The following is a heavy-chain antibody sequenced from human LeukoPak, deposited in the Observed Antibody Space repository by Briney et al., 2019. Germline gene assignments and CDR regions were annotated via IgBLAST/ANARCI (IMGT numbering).Heavy chain of an antibody. V-gene: IGHV3-7*05. CDR1: GFTFSSYW. CDR3: ARDHSSGWYSDYFDY. D-gene: IGHD6-19*01. Sequence: PGGSLRLSCAASGFTFSSYWMSWVRQAPGKGLEWVASIKEDGSEEYYVDSVKGRFTISRDNAKDSLYLQMNSLRAEDTAMYYCARDHSSGWYSDYFDYWGQGTLVTVSS. J-gene: IGHJ4*02. CDR2: IKEDGSEE.